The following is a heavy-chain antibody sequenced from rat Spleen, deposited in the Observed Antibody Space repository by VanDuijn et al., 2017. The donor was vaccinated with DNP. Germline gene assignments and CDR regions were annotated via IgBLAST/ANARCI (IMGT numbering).Heavy chain of an antibody. V-gene: IGHV5-7*01. CDR3: ARLLAGRSYYFDY. CDR1: GFTFSDYN. J-gene: IGHJ2*01. Sequence: EVQLVESGGGLVQPGRSLKLSCTASGFTFSDYNMAWVRQAPKKGLEWVAAISPSGSSTYYRDSVKGRFTISRDNAKSTLYLQMNSLRSEDTATYYCARLLAGRSYYFDYWGQGVMVTVSS. CDR2: ISPSGSST. D-gene: IGHD1-4*01.